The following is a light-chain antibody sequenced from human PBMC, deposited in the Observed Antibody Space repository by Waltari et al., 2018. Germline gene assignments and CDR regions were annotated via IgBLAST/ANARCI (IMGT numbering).Light chain of an antibody. V-gene: IGKV3-20*01. J-gene: IGKJ1*01. Sequence: EIVLTQSPGTLSLSPGERAPLSCRDSQSVSRYLVWYHQKPGQAARLLIYAASIRATGSPDRFSGSGSGTDFSLTISRLEPEDFAVYYCQKYDRLPATFGQGTKVEIK. CDR1: QSVSRY. CDR2: AAS. CDR3: QKYDRLPAT.